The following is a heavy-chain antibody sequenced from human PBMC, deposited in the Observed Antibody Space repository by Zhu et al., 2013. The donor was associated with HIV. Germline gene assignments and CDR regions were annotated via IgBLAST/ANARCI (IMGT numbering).Heavy chain of an antibody. V-gene: IGHV1-2*02. CDR2: INPNSGGT. CDR1: GYTFTGYY. J-gene: IGHJ4*02. Sequence: QVQLVQSGAEVKKPGASVKVSCKASGYTFTGYYVHWVRQAPGQGLEWMGWINPNSGGTNYAQKFQGRVTITADESTSTAYMELSSLRSEDTAVYYCARRKYVDHAGFFDFWGQGTLVTVSS. CDR3: ARRKYVDHAGFFDF. D-gene: IGHD3-16*01.